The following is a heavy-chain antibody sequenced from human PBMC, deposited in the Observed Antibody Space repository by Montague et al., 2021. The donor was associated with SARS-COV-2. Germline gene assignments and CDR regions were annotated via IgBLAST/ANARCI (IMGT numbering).Heavy chain of an antibody. D-gene: IGHD6-13*01. Sequence: SETLSLTCTVSGGSINYYYWHWLRQSAAKGLEWIGRIYSSGNANYSPSLKSRVTMSVDTSQNQFSLKLNSLTAGDTAVYYCARGDHPQSGSWYFFDTWGQGALVTVSS. V-gene: IGHV4-4*07. CDR3: ARGDHPQSGSWYFFDT. J-gene: IGHJ4*02. CDR1: GGSINYYY. CDR2: IYSSGNA.